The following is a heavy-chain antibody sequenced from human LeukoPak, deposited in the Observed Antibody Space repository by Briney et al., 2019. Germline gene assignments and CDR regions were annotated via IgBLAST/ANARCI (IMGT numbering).Heavy chain of an antibody. CDR1: GYTFTGYY. D-gene: IGHD6-13*01. V-gene: IGHV1-2*02. CDR3: ARDRSDSSSWYYFDY. Sequence: GASVKVSCKASGYTFTGYYMHWVRQAPGQGLERMGWINPNSGGTNYAQKFQGRVTMTRDTSISTAYMELSRLRSDDTAVSYCARDRSDSSSWYYFDYWGQGTLVTVSS. J-gene: IGHJ4*02. CDR2: INPNSGGT.